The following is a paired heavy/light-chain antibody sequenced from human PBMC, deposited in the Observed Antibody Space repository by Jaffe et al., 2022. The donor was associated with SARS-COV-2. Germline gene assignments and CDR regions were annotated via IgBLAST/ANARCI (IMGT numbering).Light chain of an antibody. CDR1: SSNIGAGYD. V-gene: IGLV1-40*01. CDR3: QSYDSSLSGSV. J-gene: IGLJ3*02. Sequence: QSVLTQPPSVSGAPGQRVTISCTGSSSNIGAGYDVHWYQQLSGTAPKLLIYANNNRPSGVPDRFSGSKSGTSASLAISGLQAEDEADYYCQSYDSSLSGSVFGGGTRLTVL. CDR2: ANN.
Heavy chain of an antibody. Sequence: QVQLVESGGGLVKPGGSLRLSCAASGFTFSNYYMIWLRQAPGKGLEWVSYISSTGSLIYYADSVKGRFTISRDNAKNSLSLHVYSLRAEDTAVYYCARYYDILTGHSDQYYYMDVWGKGTTVTVSS. CDR3: ARYYDILTGHSDQYYYMDV. D-gene: IGHD3-9*01. CDR2: ISSTGSLI. J-gene: IGHJ6*03. CDR1: GFTFSNYY. V-gene: IGHV3-11*01.